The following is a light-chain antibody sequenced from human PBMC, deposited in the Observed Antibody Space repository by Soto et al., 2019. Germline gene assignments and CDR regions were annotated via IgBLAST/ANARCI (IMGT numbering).Light chain of an antibody. J-gene: IGKJ2*01. CDR2: DAS. CDR1: QDISSA. V-gene: IGKV1D-13*01. Sequence: AIQLTQAPSSLSASVGDRVTITYRTSQDISSALAWYQQRPGKPPKLLIYDASSLESGVPSRFSGSGSGTGFTLTISSLQPEDFATYYCQQFNDFPGTFGQGTTLEIK. CDR3: QQFNDFPGT.